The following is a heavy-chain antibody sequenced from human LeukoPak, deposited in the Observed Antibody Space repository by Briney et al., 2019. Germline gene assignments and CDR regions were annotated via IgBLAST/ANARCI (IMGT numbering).Heavy chain of an antibody. CDR3: AKERDTAMVTIDY. D-gene: IGHD5-18*01. CDR2: IRYDGSNK. Sequence: PGGSLRLSCAASGFTFSSYGMHWVRQALGKGLEWVAFIRYDGSNKYYADSVKGRFTISRDNSKNTLYLQMNSLRAEDTAVYYCAKERDTAMVTIDYWGKGTLVTVSS. J-gene: IGHJ4*02. CDR1: GFTFSSYG. V-gene: IGHV3-30*02.